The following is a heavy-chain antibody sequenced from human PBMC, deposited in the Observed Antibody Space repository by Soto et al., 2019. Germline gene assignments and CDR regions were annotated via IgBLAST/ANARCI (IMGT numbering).Heavy chain of an antibody. CDR2: ISYDGSTK. CDR3: XXXXXPAGLHVAEF. V-gene: IGHV3-30*03. CDR1: GFSFRGSG. Sequence: QVQLVESGGGVVQPGTSLRLSCVTSGFSFRGSGFHWGRQAPGKGLEWVAFISYDGSTKHFADSVRGRFTVSRDNXXXXXXXXXXXXXXXXXXXXXXXXXXXPAGLHVAEFWGQGTLVTVS. D-gene: IGHD2-2*01. J-gene: IGHJ4*02.